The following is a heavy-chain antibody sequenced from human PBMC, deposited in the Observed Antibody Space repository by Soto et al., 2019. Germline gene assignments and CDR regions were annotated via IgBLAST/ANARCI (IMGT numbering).Heavy chain of an antibody. J-gene: IGHJ6*02. Sequence: QVHLLLQSGAEVKKPGSSVKVSCKASGGTPSNSAISGVRQAPGQGLGWRGGIIPVFGLVKYAQNFQGRVTITADESTNTAYMELSSLRPEDTAVYYCAGGRIVVVGSRAYYGMDVWGQGTTVTVSS. CDR3: AGGRIVVVGSRAYYGMDV. CDR1: GGTPSNSA. D-gene: IGHD3-22*01. V-gene: IGHV1-69*01. CDR2: IIPVFGLV.